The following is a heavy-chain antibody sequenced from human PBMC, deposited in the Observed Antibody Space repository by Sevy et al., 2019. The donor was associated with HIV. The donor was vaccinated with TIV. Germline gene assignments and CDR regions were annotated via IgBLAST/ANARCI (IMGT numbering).Heavy chain of an antibody. CDR2: IYYSGST. CDR3: ARDLESNWFDP. V-gene: IGHV4-59*01. CDR1: GGSISSYY. Sequence: SETLSLTCTVSGGSISSYYWSWIRQPPGKGLEWIGYIYYSGSTNYNPSLKSRVTISVDTSKNQFSLKLSSVTAADTAVHYCARDLESNWFDPWGQGTLVTVSS. D-gene: IGHD3-3*01. J-gene: IGHJ5*02.